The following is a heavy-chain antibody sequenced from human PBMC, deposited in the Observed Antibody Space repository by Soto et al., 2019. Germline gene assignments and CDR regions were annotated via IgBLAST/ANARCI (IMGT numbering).Heavy chain of an antibody. V-gene: IGHV4-39*01. D-gene: IGHD4-4*01. Sequence: SETLSLTCTVSGGSISSSSYYWGWIRQPPGKGLEWIGSIYYSGSTYYNPSIKSRVTISVDTSKNQFSLKLSSVTAADTAVYYCARIWGGTTVTDYWGQGTLVTVSS. CDR1: GGSISSSSYY. CDR2: IYYSGST. J-gene: IGHJ4*02. CDR3: ARIWGGTTVTDY.